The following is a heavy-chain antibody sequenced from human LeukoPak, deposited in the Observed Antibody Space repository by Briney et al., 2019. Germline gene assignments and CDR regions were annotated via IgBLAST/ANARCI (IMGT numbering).Heavy chain of an antibody. CDR3: AEDSSGWSLYGMDV. CDR2: ISGDGGST. V-gene: IGHV3-43*02. CDR1: GFTFDDYA. D-gene: IGHD2-15*01. Sequence: GGSLRLSCAASGFTFDDYAMHWVRQAPGKGLEWVSLISGDGGSTYYAGSVKGRFTISRDNSKNSLYLQMNSLRTEDTALYYCAEDSSGWSLYGMDVWGQGTTVTVSS. J-gene: IGHJ6*02.